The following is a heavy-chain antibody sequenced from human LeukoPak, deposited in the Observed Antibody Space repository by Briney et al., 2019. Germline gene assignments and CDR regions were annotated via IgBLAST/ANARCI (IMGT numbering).Heavy chain of an antibody. CDR2: ISSSGSAT. Sequence: GGSLRLSCAASGFTFSSYEMNWVRQAPGKGLEWVSYISSSGSATYYADSVRGRFTVSRDNAKNSLSLQMNSLRAEDTAVYYCARVRAAYYYGMDVWGRGTTVTVSS. CDR1: GFTFSSYE. CDR3: ARVRAAYYYGMDV. J-gene: IGHJ6*02. V-gene: IGHV3-48*03.